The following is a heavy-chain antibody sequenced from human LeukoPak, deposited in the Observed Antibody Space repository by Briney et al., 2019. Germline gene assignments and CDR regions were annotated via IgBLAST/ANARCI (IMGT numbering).Heavy chain of an antibody. Sequence: GASVKVSCKASGYTLTSYDINWVRQATGQGLEWMGWMNPNSGNTGYAQKFQGRVTMTRNTSISTAYMELSSLRSEDTAVYYCARGPETPYYYDSTDYYYYYMDVWGKGTTFTVSS. J-gene: IGHJ6*03. CDR1: GYTLTSYD. CDR2: MNPNSGNT. V-gene: IGHV1-8*01. CDR3: ARGPETPYYYDSTDYYYYYMDV. D-gene: IGHD3-22*01.